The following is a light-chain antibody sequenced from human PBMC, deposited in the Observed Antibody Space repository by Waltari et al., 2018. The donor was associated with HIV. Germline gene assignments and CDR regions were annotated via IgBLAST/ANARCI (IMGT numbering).Light chain of an antibody. V-gene: IGKV1-16*02. CDR2: GAS. Sequence: DIQLTQSPSSVSASVEDTVTITCRASQDITRLLAWFQQKPGKDPNSLIYGASNLQGGVPSKFSGSGSGTEFTLTISNLQHEDSATYFCQQHYSYPYTFGQGTKLE. J-gene: IGKJ2*01. CDR3: QQHYSYPYT. CDR1: QDITRL.